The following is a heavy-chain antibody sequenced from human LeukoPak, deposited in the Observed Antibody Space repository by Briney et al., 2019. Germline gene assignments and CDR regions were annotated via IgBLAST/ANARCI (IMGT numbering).Heavy chain of an antibody. CDR2: ISYVGSNK. Sequence: PGRSLRLSCAASGFTFSSYAMHWVRQAPGKGLEWVAVISYVGSNKYYADSVKGRFTISRDNSKNTLYLQMNSLRAEDTAVYYCARDLTRKAGYDYVWGSYRRDDYWGQGTLVTVSS. J-gene: IGHJ4*02. D-gene: IGHD3-16*02. V-gene: IGHV3-30-3*01. CDR1: GFTFSSYA. CDR3: ARDLTRKAGYDYVWGSYRRDDY.